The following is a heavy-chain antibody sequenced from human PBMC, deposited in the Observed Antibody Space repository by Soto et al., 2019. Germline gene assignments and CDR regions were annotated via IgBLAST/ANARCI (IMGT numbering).Heavy chain of an antibody. CDR2: IIPIFGTA. D-gene: IGHD2-21*01. CDR1: GGTFSSYA. J-gene: IGHJ6*02. CDR3: AARRGIAGIYYYYGMDV. Sequence: SVKVSCKASGGTFSSYAISWVRQAPGQGLEWMGGIIPIFGTANYAQKFQGRVTITADESTSTAYMELSSLRSEDTAVYYCAARRGIAGIYYYYGMDVWGQGTTVTVSS. V-gene: IGHV1-69*13.